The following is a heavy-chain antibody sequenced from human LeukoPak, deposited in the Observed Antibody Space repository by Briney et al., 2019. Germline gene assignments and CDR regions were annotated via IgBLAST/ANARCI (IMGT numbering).Heavy chain of an antibody. CDR2: MYYTGST. V-gene: IGHV4-59*08. J-gene: IGHJ4*02. Sequence: SETLSLTCTVSGASISRYYWSWIRQPPGEELEWIGYMYYTGSTNYNPSLKSRVTISVDTSKNQFSLKLTSVTAADTAVYFCASHDYAEAPFDYWGQGALVTVSA. D-gene: IGHD4-17*01. CDR3: ASHDYAEAPFDY. CDR1: GASISRYY.